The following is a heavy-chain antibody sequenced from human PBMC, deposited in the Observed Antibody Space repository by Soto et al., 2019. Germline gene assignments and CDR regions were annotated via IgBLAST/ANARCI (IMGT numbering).Heavy chain of an antibody. D-gene: IGHD6-13*01. CDR3: ARHAAGYFDY. CDR1: GGSISSSSYY. J-gene: IGHJ4*02. CDR2: IYYSGST. V-gene: IGHV4-39*01. Sequence: QLQLQESGPGLVKPSETLSLTCTVSGGSISSSSYYWGWIRQPPGKGLEWIGSIYYSGSTYYNPSLTSRVTISVDTSKNQFSLKLSSVTAADTAVYYCARHAAGYFDYWGQGTLVTVSS.